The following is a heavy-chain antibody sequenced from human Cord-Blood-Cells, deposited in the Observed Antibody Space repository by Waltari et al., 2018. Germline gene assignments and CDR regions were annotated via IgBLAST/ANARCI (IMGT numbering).Heavy chain of an antibody. CDR2: IYHSGST. CDR1: GYSIISGYY. V-gene: IGHV4-38-2*01. CDR3: ARPLTGYSSGWYWFDP. Sequence: QVQLQESGPGLVKPSETLSLTCAVSGYSIISGYYWGWIRQPPGKGLEWIGSIYHSGSTYYNPSLKSRVTISVDTSKNQFSLKLSSVTAADTAVYYCARPLTGYSSGWYWFDPWGQGTLVTVSS. D-gene: IGHD6-19*01. J-gene: IGHJ5*02.